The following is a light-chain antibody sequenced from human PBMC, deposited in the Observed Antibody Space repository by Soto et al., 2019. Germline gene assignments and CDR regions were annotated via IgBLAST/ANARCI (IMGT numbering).Light chain of an antibody. Sequence: EIVMTQSPVTLSVSPGERATLSCRVSQSIGSSYLAWYQQKPGQAPRLLIYGASSRATGIPDRFSGGGSGTDFSLTISRLDPEDFAVYYCQQYSSSPITFGQGTLLEI. J-gene: IGKJ5*01. CDR3: QQYSSSPIT. CDR1: QSIGSSY. CDR2: GAS. V-gene: IGKV3-20*01.